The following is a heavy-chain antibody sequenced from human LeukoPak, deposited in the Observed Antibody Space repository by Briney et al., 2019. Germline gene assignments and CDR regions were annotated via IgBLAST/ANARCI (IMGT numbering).Heavy chain of an antibody. CDR2: IYPGDSDA. Sequence: GESLKISCKGSGYSLTTYWIGWVRQMPGKGLEWVGIIYPGDSDARYSPSFQGQVTISVDKPISTAYLQWSSLRASDTAMYYCARRQSGSEFFEYWGQGTLVTVSS. CDR3: ARRQSGSEFFEY. V-gene: IGHV5-51*01. J-gene: IGHJ4*02. D-gene: IGHD3-10*01. CDR1: GYSLTTYW.